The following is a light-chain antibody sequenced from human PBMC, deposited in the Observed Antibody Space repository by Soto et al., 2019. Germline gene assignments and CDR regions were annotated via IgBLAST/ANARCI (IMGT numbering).Light chain of an antibody. Sequence: DIEMTQSPSTLSASVGDTVTVTCRASQSVSSWLAWYQQKPGKAPKLLIYDASSLESGVPSRFSGSGSGTEFTLTISSLQPDDFATYYCQQYNSYWLTFGGGTKVDIK. J-gene: IGKJ4*01. CDR2: DAS. V-gene: IGKV1-5*01. CDR1: QSVSSW. CDR3: QQYNSYWLT.